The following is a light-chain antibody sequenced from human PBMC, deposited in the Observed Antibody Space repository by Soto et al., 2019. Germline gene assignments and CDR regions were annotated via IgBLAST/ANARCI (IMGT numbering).Light chain of an antibody. CDR1: SSDVGKYKF. V-gene: IGLV2-23*01. CDR3: CSHSGSGTLV. Sequence: QSALTQPASVSGSPGQSISISCTGTSSDVGKYKFVSWYQQHPGKAPKLIIYEGTKRPSGVSNRFSGSKSGNTASLTISGLQAEDEAEYYCCSHSGSGTLVFGGGTKLTVL. CDR2: EGT. J-gene: IGLJ3*02.